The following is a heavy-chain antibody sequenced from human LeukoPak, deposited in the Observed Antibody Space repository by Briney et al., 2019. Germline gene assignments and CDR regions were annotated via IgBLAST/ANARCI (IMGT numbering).Heavy chain of an antibody. J-gene: IGHJ4*02. CDR2: IIPNSGDT. CDR1: GFTFTGYY. V-gene: IGHV1-2*06. Sequence: ASVNVSCKTSGFTFTGYYMHWVRQAPGQGPEWMGRIIPNSGDTNCAKRFQGRVTMTRDTSISTVYMELSSLRSEDTAVYYCARSHYYDSSVDYWGQGTLVTVSS. D-gene: IGHD3-22*01. CDR3: ARSHYYDSSVDY.